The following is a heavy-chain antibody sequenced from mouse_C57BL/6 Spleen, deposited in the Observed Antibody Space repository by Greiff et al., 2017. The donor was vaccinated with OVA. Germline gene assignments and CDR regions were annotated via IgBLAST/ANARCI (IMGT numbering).Heavy chain of an antibody. J-gene: IGHJ4*01. CDR1: GFTFSDYG. Sequence: VKLVESGGGLVKPGGSLKLSCAASGFTFSDYGMHWVRQAPEKGLEWVAYISSGSSTIYYADTVKGRFTISRDNAKNTLFLQMTSLRSEDTAMYYCARKDFYYAMDYWGQGTSVTVSS. V-gene: IGHV5-17*01. CDR2: ISSGSSTI. CDR3: ARKDFYYAMDY.